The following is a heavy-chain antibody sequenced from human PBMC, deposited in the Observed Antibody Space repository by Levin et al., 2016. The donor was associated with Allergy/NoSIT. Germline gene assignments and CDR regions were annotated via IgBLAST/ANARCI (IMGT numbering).Heavy chain of an antibody. V-gene: IGHV3-23*01. CDR2: ISGSGGST. D-gene: IGHD3-10*01. CDR3: AKNFDGSGSYFLRLTRTPGYYYYGMDV. J-gene: IGHJ6*02. Sequence: WIRQPPGKGLEWVSAISGSGGSTYYADSVKGRFTISRDNSKNTLYLQMNSLRAEDTAVYYCAKNFDGSGSYFLRLTRTPGYYYYGMDVWGQGTTVTVSS.